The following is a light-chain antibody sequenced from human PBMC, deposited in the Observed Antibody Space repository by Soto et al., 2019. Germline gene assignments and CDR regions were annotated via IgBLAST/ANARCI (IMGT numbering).Light chain of an antibody. CDR1: QAIIKY. CDR2: AAS. J-gene: IGKJ1*01. Sequence: DIQMTQSPSSLSASIGDRVTITCRASQAIIKYLNWYQQKPGKAPKLLIHAASSLQSGVPSRFSGSGSGTDFTLTISSLQPEDFATYYCQQSYSTPQTFGQGTKVDIK. V-gene: IGKV1-39*01. CDR3: QQSYSTPQT.